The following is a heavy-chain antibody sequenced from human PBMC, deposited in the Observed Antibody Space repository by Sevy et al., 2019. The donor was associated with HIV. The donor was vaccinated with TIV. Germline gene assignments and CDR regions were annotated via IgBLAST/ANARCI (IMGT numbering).Heavy chain of an antibody. CDR2: ISGSGGST. Sequence: GGSLRLSCAASGFTFSAYAMSWVRQAPGKGLEWVSCISGSGGSTYYADSLKGRFRISRDTSKNSLYRQMNSLRADDTAGYYCATLRGGLYGSGYFQNWGQGTQVTVSS. J-gene: IGHJ1*01. V-gene: IGHV3-23*01. CDR3: ATLRGGLYGSGYFQN. D-gene: IGHD3-10*01. CDR1: GFTFSAYA.